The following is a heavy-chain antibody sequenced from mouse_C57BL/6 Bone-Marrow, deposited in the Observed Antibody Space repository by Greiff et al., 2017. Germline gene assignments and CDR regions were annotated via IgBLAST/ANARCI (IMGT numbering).Heavy chain of an antibody. Sequence: VQLQQSGAELVRPGASVKLSCTASGFNIKDDYMHWVKQRPEQGLEWIGWIDPENGDTEYASKFQGQATITADTSSNTAYLQLSSLTSEDTAVYYCTTPFYYGSSFYWYFDVWGTGTTVTVSA. D-gene: IGHD1-1*01. CDR3: TTPFYYGSSFYWYFDV. CDR2: IDPENGDT. CDR1: GFNIKDDY. V-gene: IGHV14-4*01. J-gene: IGHJ1*03.